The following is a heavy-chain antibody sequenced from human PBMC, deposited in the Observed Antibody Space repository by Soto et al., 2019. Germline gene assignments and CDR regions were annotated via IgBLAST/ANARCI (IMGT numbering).Heavy chain of an antibody. V-gene: IGHV4-39*02. CDR3: ARERSVAAAGTQYYFDY. J-gene: IGHJ4*02. D-gene: IGHD6-13*01. CDR1: GGSISSSSYY. Sequence: QLQLQESGPGLVKPSETLSLTCTVSGGSISSSSYYWGWIRQPPGKGLEWIGSIYYSGSTYYNPSLKSRVTISVDTSKNQCSLKLSSVTAADTAVYYCARERSVAAAGTQYYFDYWGQGTLVTVSS. CDR2: IYYSGST.